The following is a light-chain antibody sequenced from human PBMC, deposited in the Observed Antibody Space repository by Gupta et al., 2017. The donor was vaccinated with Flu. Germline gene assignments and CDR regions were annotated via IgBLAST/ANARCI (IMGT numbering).Light chain of an antibody. Sequence: QSMVTQPPSVSEAPGQRVTISCSGSTSNIGNNAVNWYQHLPGKAPKLLIYHDDLLPSGISARFSGSKSGTSASLAISGLQFEDEADYYCATWDDNLHSPVFGGGTKVTVL. J-gene: IGLJ3*02. CDR1: TSNIGNNA. V-gene: IGLV1-36*01. CDR3: ATWDDNLHSPV. CDR2: HDD.